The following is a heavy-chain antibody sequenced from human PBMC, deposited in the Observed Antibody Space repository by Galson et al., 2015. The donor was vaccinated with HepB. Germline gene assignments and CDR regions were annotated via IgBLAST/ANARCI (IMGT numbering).Heavy chain of an antibody. J-gene: IGHJ3*02. CDR3: ARDRLDYYDSSGYLGHDAFDI. V-gene: IGHV6-1*01. CDR2: TYYRSKWYN. Sequence: CAISGDSVSSNSAAWNWIRQSPSRGLEWLGRTYYRSKWYNDYAVSVKSRITINPDTSKNQFSLQLNSVTPEDTAVYYCARDRLDYYDSSGYLGHDAFDIWGQGTMVTVSS. CDR1: GDSVSSNSAA. D-gene: IGHD3-22*01.